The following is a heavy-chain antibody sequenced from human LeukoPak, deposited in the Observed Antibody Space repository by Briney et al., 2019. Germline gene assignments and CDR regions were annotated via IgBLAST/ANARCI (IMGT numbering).Heavy chain of an antibody. D-gene: IGHD3-10*01. J-gene: IGHJ3*02. V-gene: IGHV4-4*02. CDR3: ARNLWFGESSDAFNI. Sequence: SSETLSLTCAVSGGSISSSYWWSWVRQPPGKGLEWIGEVYHSGSTNYSPSLKSRVTLSVDKSKNQFSLRLSSVTAADTAVYYCARNLWFGESSDAFNIWGQGTKVTVSS. CDR2: VYHSGST. CDR1: GGSISSSYW.